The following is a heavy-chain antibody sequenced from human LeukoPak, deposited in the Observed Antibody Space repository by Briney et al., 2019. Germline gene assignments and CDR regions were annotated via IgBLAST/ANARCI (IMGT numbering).Heavy chain of an antibody. D-gene: IGHD2-21*02. Sequence: PGGSLRLSCAASGFTFNICGMSWVRQAPGKGLEWVSIISSSSSYIYYADSVKGRFTISRDNAKNALYLQMNSLRVEDTAVYYCARDGRCGGDCYASWGQGTLVTVSS. CDR2: ISSSSSYI. J-gene: IGHJ4*02. CDR3: ARDGRCGGDCYAS. V-gene: IGHV3-21*01. CDR1: GFTFNICG.